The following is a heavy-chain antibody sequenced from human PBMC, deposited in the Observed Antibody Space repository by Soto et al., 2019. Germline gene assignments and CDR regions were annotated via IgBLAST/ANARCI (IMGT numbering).Heavy chain of an antibody. J-gene: IGHJ4*02. V-gene: IGHV1-2*02. D-gene: IGHD6-19*01. CDR2: INPNSGGT. Sequence: ASVKVSCKASGYTFTGYYMHWVRQAPGQGLEWMGWINPNSGGTNYAQKFQGRVTMTRDTSISTAYMELSRLRSDDTAVYYCARDRVAVAGTGDYWGQGTLVTVSS. CDR3: ARDRVAVAGTGDY. CDR1: GYTFTGYY.